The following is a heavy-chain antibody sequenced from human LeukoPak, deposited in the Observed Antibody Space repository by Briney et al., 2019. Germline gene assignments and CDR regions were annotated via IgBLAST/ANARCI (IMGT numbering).Heavy chain of an antibody. J-gene: IGHJ4*02. V-gene: IGHV3-66*01. Sequence: GGSLRLSCAASGFTVSTNYMSWVRQAPGKGLEWVSVIYSDGSTDYADSVKGRFTISRDNSKNTLYLQMNSLRAEDTAVYYCARDRYGDYFDYWGQGTRVTVSS. CDR3: ARDRYGDYFDY. D-gene: IGHD4-17*01. CDR1: GFTVSTNY. CDR2: IYSDGST.